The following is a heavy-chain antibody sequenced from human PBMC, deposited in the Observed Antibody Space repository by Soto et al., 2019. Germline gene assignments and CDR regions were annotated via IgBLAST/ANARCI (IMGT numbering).Heavy chain of an antibody. V-gene: IGHV3-30-3*01. CDR2: ISYDGSNK. CDR3: AREYSYGMDV. J-gene: IGHJ6*02. Sequence: PGGSLRLSCAASAFTFSNYVFRWVRQAPGKGLDWVATISYDGSNKYYADPVKGRFTISRDTSKSTLYLQMHSLRTEDTAIYYCAREYSYGMDVWGQGTRVTV. CDR1: AFTFSNYV. D-gene: IGHD2-15*01.